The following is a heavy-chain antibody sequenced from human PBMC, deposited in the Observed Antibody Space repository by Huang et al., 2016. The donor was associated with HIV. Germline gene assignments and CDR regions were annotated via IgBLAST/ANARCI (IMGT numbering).Heavy chain of an antibody. CDR3: ARQDTSGWYADPYYFDY. CDR1: GGSISTSGYY. V-gene: IGHV4-39*01. J-gene: IGHJ4*02. D-gene: IGHD6-19*01. CDR2: IYYSGST. Sequence: GGSISTSGYYWGWIRRPPGKGLEWIGSIYYSGSTSYNPSLKSRVTISVDTSKSQFSLKLSSVTAADTAVYYCARQDTSGWYADPYYFDYWGQGTLVTVSS.